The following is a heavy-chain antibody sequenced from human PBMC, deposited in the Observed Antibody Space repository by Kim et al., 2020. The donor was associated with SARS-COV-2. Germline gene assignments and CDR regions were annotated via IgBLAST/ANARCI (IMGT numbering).Heavy chain of an antibody. D-gene: IGHD4-17*01. V-gene: IGHV3-30*02. J-gene: IGHJ6*02. CDR3: AKEPVDGGRFPSGVDV. Sequence: VKGRFTVSKDNSKKNLFLQMNSLRPEDRAVYYCAKEPVDGGRFPSGVDVWGQGTTVTVSS.